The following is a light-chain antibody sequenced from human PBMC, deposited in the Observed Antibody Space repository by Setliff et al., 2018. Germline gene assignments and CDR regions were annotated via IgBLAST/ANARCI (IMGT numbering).Light chain of an antibody. Sequence: QSVLTQPPSASGSPGQSVTISRTGTSSDVGGYKFVSWYQHHPGKAPKLIIYEVNKRPSGVPDRFSGSKSGNTASLTVSGLQAEDEADYYCSSYAGSNNFCVFGTGTKVTVL. J-gene: IGLJ1*01. CDR2: EVN. CDR3: SSYAGSNNFCV. CDR1: SSDVGGYKF. V-gene: IGLV2-8*01.